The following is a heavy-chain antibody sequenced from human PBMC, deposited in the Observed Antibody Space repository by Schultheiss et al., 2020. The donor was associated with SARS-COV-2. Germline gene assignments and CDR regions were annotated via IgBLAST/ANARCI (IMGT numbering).Heavy chain of an antibody. V-gene: IGHV4-61*08. Sequence: SQTLSLTCTVSGGSINSGGYYWSWIRQPPGKGLEWIGYIYYSGSTNYNPSLKSRVTISVDTSKNQFSLKLSSVTAADTAVYYCARESYDPYCGGDCFIAFDYWGQGTLVTVSS. CDR1: GGSINSGGYY. CDR3: ARESYDPYCGGDCFIAFDY. J-gene: IGHJ4*02. CDR2: IYYSGST. D-gene: IGHD2-21*02.